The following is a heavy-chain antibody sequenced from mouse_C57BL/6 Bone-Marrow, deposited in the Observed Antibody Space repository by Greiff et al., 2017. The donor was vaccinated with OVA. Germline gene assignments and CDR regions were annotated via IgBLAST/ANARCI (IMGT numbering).Heavy chain of an antibody. Sequence: VQLVESGPGLVAPSQSLSITCTVSGFSLTSYGVDWVRQSPGKGLEWLGVIWGVGSTNYNSALNSRLSISKDNAKSQVFLKMNSLQTDDTAMYYCARAYGSRFAYWGQGTLVTVSA. V-gene: IGHV2-6*01. CDR3: ARAYGSRFAY. CDR2: IWGVGST. J-gene: IGHJ3*01. CDR1: GFSLTSYG. D-gene: IGHD1-1*01.